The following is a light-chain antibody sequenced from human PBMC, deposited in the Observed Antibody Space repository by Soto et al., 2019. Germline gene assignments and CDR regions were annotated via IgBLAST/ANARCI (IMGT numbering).Light chain of an antibody. V-gene: IGLV2-14*03. Sequence: QSALTQPTSVSGSPGQSITISCTGVSSDIGGYNHVSWYQQHPGNVPRLIIYDVDNRPLGISNRFSGSQSGNTASLSISGLQAEDEDDYYCCAYTARTTLSWVFGGGTKLTVL. CDR2: DVD. J-gene: IGLJ3*02. CDR1: SSDIGGYNH. CDR3: CAYTARTTLSWV.